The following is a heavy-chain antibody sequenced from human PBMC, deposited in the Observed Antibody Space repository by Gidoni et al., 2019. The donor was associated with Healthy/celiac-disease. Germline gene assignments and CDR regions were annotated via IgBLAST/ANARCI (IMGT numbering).Heavy chain of an antibody. CDR2: IKQDGSEK. V-gene: IGHV3-7*01. CDR3: AVRYGGIDAFDI. CDR1: GFPFSSYW. J-gene: IGHJ3*02. D-gene: IGHD4-17*01. Sequence: EVQLVESGGGLVQPGGSLRLSCPASGFPFSSYWMSWVRQAPGTGLEWVANIKQDGSEKYYVDAVKGRFTISRDNAKNSLYLQMNSLRAEDTAVYYCAVRYGGIDAFDIWGQGTMVTVSS.